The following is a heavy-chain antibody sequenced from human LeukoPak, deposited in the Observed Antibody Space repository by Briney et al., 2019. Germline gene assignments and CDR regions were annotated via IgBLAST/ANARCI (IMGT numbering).Heavy chain of an antibody. CDR1: GYSFTSYW. V-gene: IGHV5-51*01. J-gene: IGHJ2*01. CDR3: ARRPYGDYGPWYFDL. Sequence: TGESLKISCKGSGYSFTSYWIGWVRQMPGKGLEWMGIIYPGDSDTRYSPPFQGQVTISADKTISTAYLQWSSLKASDTAMYYCARRPYGDYGPWYFDLWGRGTLVTVSS. D-gene: IGHD4-17*01. CDR2: IYPGDSDT.